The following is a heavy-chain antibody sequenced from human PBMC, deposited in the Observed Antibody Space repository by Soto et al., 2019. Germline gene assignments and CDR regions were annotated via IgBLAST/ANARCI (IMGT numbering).Heavy chain of an antibody. D-gene: IGHD2-15*01. CDR2: IYTSGST. J-gene: IGHJ4*02. Sequence: SETLSLTCTVSGGSISSYYWSWIRQPAGKGLEWIGRIYTSGSTNYNPSLKSRVTMSVDTSKNQFSLKLSSVTATDTAVYYCKVVVVAATPETDYWGQGTLVTVSS. V-gene: IGHV4-4*07. CDR3: KVVVVAATPETDY. CDR1: GGSISSYY.